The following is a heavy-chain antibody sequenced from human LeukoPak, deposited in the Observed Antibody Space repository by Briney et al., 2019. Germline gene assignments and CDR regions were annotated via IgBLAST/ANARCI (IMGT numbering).Heavy chain of an antibody. CDR3: AKVAGTPSNYYYMDV. CDR1: GFTFSNYG. J-gene: IGHJ6*03. Sequence: GGSLILSCAASGFTFSNYGLHWVRQAPGKGLEWVSFIRYDGSNYYYIDSVNGRFTSSRDNTKNTLYMQINILRAEATYVYYCAKVAGTPSNYYYMDVWGKGTTVTISS. CDR2: IRYDGSNY. V-gene: IGHV3-30*02. D-gene: IGHD1-1*01.